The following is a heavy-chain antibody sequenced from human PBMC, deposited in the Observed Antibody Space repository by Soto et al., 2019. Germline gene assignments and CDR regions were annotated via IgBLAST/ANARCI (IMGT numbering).Heavy chain of an antibody. CDR1: GFTFSSYA. V-gene: IGHV3-23*01. CDR2: ISGSGGST. D-gene: IGHD3-16*01. CDR3: AKLITLTPSDY. J-gene: IGHJ4*02. Sequence: EVQRLESGGGLVQPGGSLRLSCAASGFTFSSYAMSWVRQAPGKGLEWVSAISGSGGSTYYADSVKGRFTISRDNPKITLYLQMYSLLAVDTAVFHCAKLITLTPSDYWGQGTLVTVSA.